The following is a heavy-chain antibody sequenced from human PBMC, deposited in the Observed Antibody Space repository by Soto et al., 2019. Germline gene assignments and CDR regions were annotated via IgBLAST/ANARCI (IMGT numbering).Heavy chain of an antibody. CDR1: GGTFSSYT. V-gene: IGHV1-69*02. CDR2: IIPILGIA. D-gene: IGHD6-13*01. J-gene: IGHJ4*02. CDR3: ARAYSTGWYNFDY. Sequence: QVQLVQSGAEVKKPGSSVKVSCKASGGTFSSYTISWVRQAPGQGLEWMGRIIPILGIANYAQKFQGGVPITADKSTTPADLGMSSLSSEDTAVYSWARAYSTGWYNFDYWGQGPLVTVSS.